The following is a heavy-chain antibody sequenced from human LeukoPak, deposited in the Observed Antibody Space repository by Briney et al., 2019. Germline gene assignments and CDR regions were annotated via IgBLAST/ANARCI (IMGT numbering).Heavy chain of an antibody. CDR3: ARVAFDCYDSSGPFDF. V-gene: IGHV3-74*01. CDR1: GFTFSSYW. Sequence: GGSLRLSCAASGFTFSSYWMNWVRQAPGKGLVWVSRINSDGSSSSYADSVKGRFTISRDNAKNTLYLQMNSLRAEDTAVYYWARVAFDCYDSSGPFDFWGQGTLVTVSS. J-gene: IGHJ4*02. CDR2: INSDGSSS. D-gene: IGHD3-22*01.